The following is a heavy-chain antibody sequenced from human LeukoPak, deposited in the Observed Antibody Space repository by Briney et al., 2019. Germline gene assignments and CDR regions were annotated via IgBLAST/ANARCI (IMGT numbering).Heavy chain of an antibody. Sequence: GGSLRLSCAASGFTFSSYSMNWVRQAPGKGLEWVSYISSSSSTIYYADSVKGRFTISSDNAKNSLYLQMDSLRAEDTAVYYCARDKIVGATFFDYWGQGTLVTVSS. CDR2: ISSSSSTI. CDR1: GFTFSSYS. D-gene: IGHD1-26*01. V-gene: IGHV3-48*01. CDR3: ARDKIVGATFFDY. J-gene: IGHJ4*02.